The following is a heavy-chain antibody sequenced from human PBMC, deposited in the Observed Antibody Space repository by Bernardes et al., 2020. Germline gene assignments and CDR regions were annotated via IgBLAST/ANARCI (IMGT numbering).Heavy chain of an antibody. CDR1: GFTFRSYA. J-gene: IGHJ4*02. V-gene: IGHV3-23*01. Sequence: GGSLILSCAASGFTFRSYAMSWVRQAPGQGLEWVSAISGSGGSTYYADSVKGRFTISRDNSKNTLYLQMNSLRAEDTAVYYCAKYYDSSGYYFHYFDYWGQGALVTVSS. D-gene: IGHD3-22*01. CDR2: ISGSGGST. CDR3: AKYYDSSGYYFHYFDY.